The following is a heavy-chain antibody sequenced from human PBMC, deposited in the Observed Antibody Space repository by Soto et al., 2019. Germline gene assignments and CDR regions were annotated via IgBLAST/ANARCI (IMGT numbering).Heavy chain of an antibody. D-gene: IGHD3-9*01. CDR3: ATDSPLDDILTGYYGYFDY. J-gene: IGHJ4*02. CDR2: FDPEDGET. CDR1: GYTLTELS. V-gene: IGHV1-24*01. Sequence: ASVKVSCKVSGYTLTELSMHWVRQAPGKGLEWMGGFDPEDGETIYAQKFQGRVTMTEDTSTDTAYMELSSLRSEGTAVYYCATDSPLDDILTGYYGYFDYWGQGTLVTVSS.